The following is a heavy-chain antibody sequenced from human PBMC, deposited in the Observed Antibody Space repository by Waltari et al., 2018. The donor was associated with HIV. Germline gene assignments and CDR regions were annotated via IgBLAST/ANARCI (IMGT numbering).Heavy chain of an antibody. J-gene: IGHJ4*02. CDR1: GFTFSYHA. V-gene: IGHV3-48*02. CDR2: ISSKSSTI. Sequence: EVQLVESGGGLVQPGGSLRLSCVASGFTFSYHAMNWVRQAPGKGLEWVSYISSKSSTIYHVYSVKGRFTISRDNAKNSLYLQMNSLRDEDTAVYYCVRVGTSFDYWGQGTPVTVSS. CDR3: VRVGTSFDY. D-gene: IGHD2-8*01.